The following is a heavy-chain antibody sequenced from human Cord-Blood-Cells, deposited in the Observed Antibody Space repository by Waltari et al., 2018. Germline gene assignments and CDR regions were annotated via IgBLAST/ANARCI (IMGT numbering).Heavy chain of an antibody. D-gene: IGHD1-26*01. CDR1: GGTFSSYA. CDR2: IIPIFGTA. CDR3: AGRSSGSYYTDDAFDI. V-gene: IGHV1-69*01. Sequence: QVQLVQSGAEVKKPGPSVKVSCKASGGTFSSYAISWVRQAPAQGLEWMGGIIPIFGTANYAQKFQGRVTITADESTSTAYMELSSLRSEDTAVYYCAGRSSGSYYTDDAFDIWGQGTMVTVSS. J-gene: IGHJ3*02.